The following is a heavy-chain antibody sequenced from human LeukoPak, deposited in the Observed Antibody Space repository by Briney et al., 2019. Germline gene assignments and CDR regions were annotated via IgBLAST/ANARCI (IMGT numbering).Heavy chain of an antibody. CDR2: ISGSGGTT. J-gene: IGHJ4*02. D-gene: IGHD1-26*01. CDR3: AKTPKSGNYYASFDY. V-gene: IGHV3-23*01. Sequence: PGGSLRLSCAASGFTFSSYAMSWVRQAPGKGLEWVSTISGSGGTTYYADAVKGRFTISRDNSKNTLYLQMNSLRAEDTAKIYCAKTPKSGNYYASFDYWGQGTLVTVSS. CDR1: GFTFSSYA.